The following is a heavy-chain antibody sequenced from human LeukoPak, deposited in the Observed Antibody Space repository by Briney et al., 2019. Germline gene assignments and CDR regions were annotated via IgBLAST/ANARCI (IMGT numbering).Heavy chain of an antibody. V-gene: IGHV3-9*03. CDR3: AKDRTSSGWYVDY. D-gene: IGHD6-19*01. Sequence: LSLTCTVSGGSISSYYWSWVRQAPGKGLEWVSGISWNSGSIGYADSVKGRFTISRDNAKNSLYLQMNSLRAEDMALYYCAKDRTSSGWYVDYWGQGTLVTVSS. J-gene: IGHJ4*02. CDR2: ISWNSGSI. CDR1: GGSISSYY.